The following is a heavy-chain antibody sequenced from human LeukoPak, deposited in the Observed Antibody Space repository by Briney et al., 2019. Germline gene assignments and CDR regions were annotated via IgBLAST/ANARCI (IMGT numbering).Heavy chain of an antibody. D-gene: IGHD2-21*01. V-gene: IGHV3-23*01. J-gene: IGHJ4*02. CDR1: GFTFSSYA. CDR3: ATNSGWRFDY. Sequence: GGSLRLSCAASGFTFSSYAMSWVRQAPGKGLEWVSVISGSGGSTYYADSVKGRFTISRDNSKNTVYLQMNSLRAEDTAVYYCATNSGWRFDYWGQGTLVTVSS. CDR2: ISGSGGST.